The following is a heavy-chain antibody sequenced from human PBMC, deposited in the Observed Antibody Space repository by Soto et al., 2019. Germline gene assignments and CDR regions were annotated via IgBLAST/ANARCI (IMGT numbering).Heavy chain of an antibody. CDR3: ARDGLGDDYIWGSYLGAFDI. CDR2: ISSSSSTI. J-gene: IGHJ3*02. D-gene: IGHD3-16*02. Sequence: GGSLRLSCAASGFTFSSYSMNWVRQAPGKGLEWVSYISSSSSTIYYADSVKGRFTISRDNAKNSLYLQMNSLRAEDTAVYYSARDGLGDDYIWGSYLGAFDIWGQGTVVTVSS. V-gene: IGHV3-48*01. CDR1: GFTFSSYS.